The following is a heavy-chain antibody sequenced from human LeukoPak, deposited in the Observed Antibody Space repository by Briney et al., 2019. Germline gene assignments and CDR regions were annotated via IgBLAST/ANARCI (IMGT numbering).Heavy chain of an antibody. CDR2: ISYDGSNK. CDR1: GFTFSSYA. CDR3: ARGFLWFGELFSYYYYGMDV. V-gene: IGHV3-30-3*01. Sequence: GRSLRLSCAASGFTFSSYAMHWVRQAPGKGLEWVAVISYDGSNKYYADSVKGRFTISRDNSKNTLYLQMNSLRAEDTAVYYCARGFLWFGELFSYYYYGMDVWGQGTTVTVSS. D-gene: IGHD3-10*01. J-gene: IGHJ6*02.